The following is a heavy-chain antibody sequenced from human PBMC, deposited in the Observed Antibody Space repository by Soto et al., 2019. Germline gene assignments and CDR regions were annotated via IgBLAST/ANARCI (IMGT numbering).Heavy chain of an antibody. CDR3: AKDFMIMFGGVIVPTYYFDF. CDR1: GFTFSSYA. V-gene: IGHV3-23*01. Sequence: PGGSLRLACAASGFTFSSYAMSWVRQAPGKGLEWVSAISGSGGSTYYADSVKGRFTISRDNSKNTLYLQMNSLRAEDTAVYYCAKDFMIMFGGVIVPTYYFDFWGQGTLVTVSS. CDR2: ISGSGGST. D-gene: IGHD3-16*02. J-gene: IGHJ4*02.